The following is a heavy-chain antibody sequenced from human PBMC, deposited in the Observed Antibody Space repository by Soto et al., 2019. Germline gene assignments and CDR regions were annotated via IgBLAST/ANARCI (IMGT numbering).Heavy chain of an antibody. CDR1: EFPFSRYW. D-gene: IGHD7-27*01. J-gene: IGHJ6*02. CDR2: IKEDGSEE. CDR3: ARVPWGGIEPPTIYYSGMDV. Sequence: VGSLRLSCVSSEFPFSRYWMSCVRHSPGKWLEWVANIKEDGSEEYYVDSAKGRFTISRDNAQNSLFLQMNSLRVEGTAVYYCARVPWGGIEPPTIYYSGMDVWGPGTTVNASS. V-gene: IGHV3-7*03.